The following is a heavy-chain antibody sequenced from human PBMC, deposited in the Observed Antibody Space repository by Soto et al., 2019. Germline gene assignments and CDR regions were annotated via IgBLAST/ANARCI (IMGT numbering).Heavy chain of an antibody. J-gene: IGHJ6*03. V-gene: IGHV1-18*01. CDR2: ISAYNGNT. D-gene: IGHD6-13*01. CDR1: GYTFTSYG. Sequence: GASVKVSCKASGYTFTSYGISWVRQAPGQGLEWMGWISAYNGNTNYAQKLQGRVTMTTDTSTSTAYMELRSLRSDDTAVYYCARAGQVAAAEIYYYMDVWGKGTPVTFSS. CDR3: ARAGQVAAAEIYYYMDV.